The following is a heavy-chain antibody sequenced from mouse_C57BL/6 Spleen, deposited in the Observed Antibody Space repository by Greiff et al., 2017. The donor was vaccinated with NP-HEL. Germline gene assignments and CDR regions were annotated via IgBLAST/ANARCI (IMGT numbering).Heavy chain of an antibody. V-gene: IGHV1-15*01. J-gene: IGHJ1*03. CDR3: TRRPIYYYGSSWYFDV. CDR2: IDPETGGT. Sequence: VNLVESGAELVRPGASVTLSCKASGYTFTDYEMHWVKQTPVHGLEWIGAIDPETGGTAYNQKFKGKAILTADKSSSTAYMELRSLTSEDSAVYYCTRRPIYYYGSSWYFDVWGTGTTVTVSS. D-gene: IGHD1-1*01. CDR1: GYTFTDYE.